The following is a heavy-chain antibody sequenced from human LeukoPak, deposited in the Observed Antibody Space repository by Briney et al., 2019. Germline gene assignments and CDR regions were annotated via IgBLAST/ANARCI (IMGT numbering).Heavy chain of an antibody. D-gene: IGHD3-3*01. CDR2: IIPIFGTA. J-gene: IGHJ6*03. CDR1: GGTFSSYA. CDR3: ARDQGFWSGRYYYYYMDV. V-gene: IGHV1-69*13. Sequence: SVKVSCKASGGTFSSYAISWVRQAPGQGLEWMGGIIPIFGTANYAQKFQGRVTITADESTSTAYMELSSLRSEDTAVYYCARDQGFWSGRYYYYYMDVWGKGTTVTVSS.